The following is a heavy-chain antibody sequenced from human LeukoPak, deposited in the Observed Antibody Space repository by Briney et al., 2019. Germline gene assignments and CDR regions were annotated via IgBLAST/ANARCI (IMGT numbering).Heavy chain of an antibody. J-gene: IGHJ5*02. Sequence: SETLSLTCAVYGWSFNDYYWNWIRQPPGKGLEWIGETNARGDTNFNPSLTSRVTISVDTSKSQFSLRLTSMIAADTAVYYCARGQVPAARGYNWFDPWGQGTLVTVSS. CDR1: GWSFNDYY. CDR3: ARGQVPAARGYNWFDP. V-gene: IGHV4-34*01. D-gene: IGHD2-2*01. CDR2: TNARGDT.